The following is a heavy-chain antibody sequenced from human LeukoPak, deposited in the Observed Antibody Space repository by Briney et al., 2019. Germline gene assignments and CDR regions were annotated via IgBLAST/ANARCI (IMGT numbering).Heavy chain of an antibody. J-gene: IGHJ6*02. V-gene: IGHV3-15*01. D-gene: IGHD1-14*01. Sequence: GGSLRLSCAASGFTFSNSWMNWVRQAPGKGLEWVGRIKSKTDGGTADYPTPVKGRFTISRDDSKNTLFLQMNSLQTEDTAVYYCTSNPERTPDYALDVWGQGTTVTVSS. CDR1: GFTFSNSW. CDR3: TSNPERTPDYALDV. CDR2: IKSKTDGGTA.